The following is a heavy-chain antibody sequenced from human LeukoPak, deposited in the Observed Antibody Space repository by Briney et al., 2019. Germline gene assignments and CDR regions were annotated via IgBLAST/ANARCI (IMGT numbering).Heavy chain of an antibody. CDR1: GGSISSYY. CDR2: IYYSGST. Sequence: SETLSLTCTGSGGSISSYYWSWIRQPPGKGLEWIGYIYYSGSTNYNPSLESRVTISVDTSKNQFSLKLSSVTAADTAVYYCARAYSRSSSPFDYWGQGTLVTVSS. J-gene: IGHJ4*02. D-gene: IGHD6-6*01. CDR3: ARAYSRSSSPFDY. V-gene: IGHV4-59*01.